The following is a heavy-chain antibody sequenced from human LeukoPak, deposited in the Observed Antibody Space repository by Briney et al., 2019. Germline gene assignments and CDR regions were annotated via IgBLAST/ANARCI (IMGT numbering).Heavy chain of an antibody. D-gene: IGHD3-22*01. CDR3: AKGVYYDTSYYFDY. J-gene: IGHJ4*02. CDR2: IRWNSGSI. CDR1: GFTFDDYA. Sequence: GGSLRLSCAASGFTFDDYAMHWVRQAPGKGLEWVSGIRWNSGSIGYADSVKGRFTSSRDNAKDSLYLQMNSLRAEDTALYYCAKGVYYDTSYYFDYWGQGTLVTVSS. V-gene: IGHV3-9*01.